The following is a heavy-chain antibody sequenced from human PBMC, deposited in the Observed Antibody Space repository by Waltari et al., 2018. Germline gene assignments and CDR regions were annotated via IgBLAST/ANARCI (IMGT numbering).Heavy chain of an antibody. J-gene: IGHJ4*02. Sequence: EAQLVQSGGGLVQPGGSLTLSCAASGFTLSRFWMTWIRQAPGQGLQWVDNRGPDGRDKYEVDSVKGRFTISRDNAENSLLLQMSSLRVEDTALYYCVGWNDPINSWGQGTLVAVSS. CDR3: VGWNDPINS. V-gene: IGHV3-7*01. CDR2: RGPDGRDK. D-gene: IGHD1-1*01. CDR1: GFTLSRFW.